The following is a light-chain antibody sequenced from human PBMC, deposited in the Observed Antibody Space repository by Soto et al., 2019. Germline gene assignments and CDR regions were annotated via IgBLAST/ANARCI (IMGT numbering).Light chain of an antibody. CDR2: GAS. J-gene: IGKJ4*01. CDR1: QSVSSSY. CDR3: QQYGSSPLT. V-gene: IGKV3-20*01. Sequence: VLTHSPGTLSLSPGEIATPSCRASQSVSSSYLAWYHQKPGQAPRLLIYGASRRATGIPDRSSGSGSGTDFTLTISRLEPEDFAVYYCQQYGSSPLTFGGGTKV.